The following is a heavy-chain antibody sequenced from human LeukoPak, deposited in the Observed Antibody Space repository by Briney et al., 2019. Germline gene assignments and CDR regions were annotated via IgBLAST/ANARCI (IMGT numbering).Heavy chain of an antibody. CDR3: TRDQTPYY. V-gene: IGHV3-49*04. Sequence: GGSLRLSCAGSGFPFSSHGMNWVRQAPGKGLEWVGFIRSKIYGGTPEYAVSVKGRFTISRDDSKGVAYLKMNSLKTEDTAVYNCTRDQTPYYWGQGTLVTVSS. CDR1: GFPFSSHG. J-gene: IGHJ4*02. CDR2: IRSKIYGGTP.